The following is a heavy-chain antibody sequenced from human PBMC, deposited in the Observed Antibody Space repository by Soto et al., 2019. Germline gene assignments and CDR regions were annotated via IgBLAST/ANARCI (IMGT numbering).Heavy chain of an antibody. D-gene: IGHD2-2*01. CDR1: GYTFTSYA. Sequence: ASVKVSCKASGYTFTSYAMHWVRQAPGQRLEWMGWINAGNGNTKYSQKFQGRVTITRDTSASTAYMELSSLRSEDTAVYYCARAPVVVVPAATLDYWGQGTLVTVSS. CDR2: INAGNGNT. V-gene: IGHV1-3*01. CDR3: ARAPVVVVPAATLDY. J-gene: IGHJ4*02.